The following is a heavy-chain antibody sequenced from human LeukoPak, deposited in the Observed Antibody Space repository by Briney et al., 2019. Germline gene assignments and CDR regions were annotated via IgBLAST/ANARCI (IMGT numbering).Heavy chain of an antibody. CDR1: GYSFTSGHY. J-gene: IGHJ4*02. CDR2: IYHTGSA. V-gene: IGHV4-38-2*01. CDR3: ARYCTSTTCIFRGFDY. D-gene: IGHD2/OR15-2a*01. Sequence: SETLSLTCSISGYSFTSGHYWGWIRQPPGKGLEWIANIYHTGSAHYNPSLKSRVTISVDTSTNQFSLKLSSVTAADTAVYYCARYCTSTTCIFRGFDYWGQGTLVTVSS.